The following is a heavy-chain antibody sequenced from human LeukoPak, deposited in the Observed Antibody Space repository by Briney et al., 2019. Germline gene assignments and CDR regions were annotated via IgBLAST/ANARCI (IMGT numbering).Heavy chain of an antibody. D-gene: IGHD2-15*01. J-gene: IGHJ3*02. CDR2: ISSSSSTI. CDR3: ARVNCSGGSGHGAFDI. Sequence: AGSLRLACAASGFTLSSYSMDWVRQAPGKGLEWVSYISSSSSTIYYADSVKGRFTISRDNVKNSLYLQMNSLRAENMAVYDGARVNCSGGSGHGAFDIWRQEAMVSVSS. V-gene: IGHV3-48*01. CDR1: GFTLSSYS.